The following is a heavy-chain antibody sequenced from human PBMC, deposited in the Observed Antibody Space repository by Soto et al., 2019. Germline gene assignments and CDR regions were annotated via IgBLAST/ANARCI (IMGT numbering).Heavy chain of an antibody. CDR2: IYYSGST. CDR3: ARRGSSSWYGY. D-gene: IGHD6-13*01. J-gene: IGHJ4*02. Sequence: QLQLQESGPGLVKPSETLSLTCTVSGGSISSSNYYWGWIRQPPGKGLEWIGIIYYSGSTYYNPSLKGRVTISVDTSKNQFSLKLSSVTAADTAVYYCARRGSSSWYGYWGQGTLVTVSS. CDR1: GGSISSSNYY. V-gene: IGHV4-39*01.